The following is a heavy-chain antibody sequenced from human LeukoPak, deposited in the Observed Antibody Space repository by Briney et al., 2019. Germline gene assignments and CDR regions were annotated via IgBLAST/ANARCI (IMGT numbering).Heavy chain of an antibody. Sequence: VGSLRLSCEASEFTCVIYAMNLVLEGPGKGMKRVSYISSSSFKIGYADSVKGRFTISRDNPKNSLYLQMDSLRVEDTAVYYCVRDPSYGSSWYYYMDVWGKGTTVTVSS. CDR1: EFTCVIYA. D-gene: IGHD6-13*01. CDR3: VRDPSYGSSWYYYMDV. CDR2: ISSSSFKI. V-gene: IGHV3-48*04. J-gene: IGHJ6*03.